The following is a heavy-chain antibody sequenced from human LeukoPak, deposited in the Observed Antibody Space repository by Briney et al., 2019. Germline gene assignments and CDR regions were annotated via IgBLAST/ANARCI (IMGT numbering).Heavy chain of an antibody. Sequence: GGSLRLSCVASGFTFSNYDMHWVRQAPGKGLEWVASMRNDGSQIYHPDSVKGRFTISRDNSKNTLYLQMNSLRVEDTAIYYCARDLTMIGFDYWGQGTLVTVSS. J-gene: IGHJ4*02. D-gene: IGHD3-22*01. V-gene: IGHV3-30*02. CDR3: ARDLTMIGFDY. CDR2: MRNDGSQI. CDR1: GFTFSNYD.